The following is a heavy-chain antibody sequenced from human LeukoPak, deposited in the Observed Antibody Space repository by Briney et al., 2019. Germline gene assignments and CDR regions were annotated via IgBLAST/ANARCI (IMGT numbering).Heavy chain of an antibody. J-gene: IGHJ6*02. CDR1: GFPFSSYS. V-gene: IGHV3-7*03. D-gene: IGHD1-26*01. CDR3: ARMPLVGATYRYYYYGMDV. CDR2: IKPDGTTK. Sequence: GGSLRLSCAASGFPFSSYSMTWVRQAPGKGLEWVANIKPDGTTKFYVDSVKGRFTISRDNALNSLYLQMNSLRAEDTAVYYCARMPLVGATYRYYYYGMDVWGQGTTVTVSS.